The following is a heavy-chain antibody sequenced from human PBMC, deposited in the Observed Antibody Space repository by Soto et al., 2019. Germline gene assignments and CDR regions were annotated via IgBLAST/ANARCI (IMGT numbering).Heavy chain of an antibody. D-gene: IGHD2-2*02. CDR2: ISAYNGNT. V-gene: IGHV1-18*04. CDR1: GYTFTSYG. CDR3: ARDAPTYQLLYGADYYGMDV. Sequence: QVQLVQSGAEVKKPGASVKVSCKASGYTFTSYGISWVRQAPGQGLEWMGWISAYNGNTNYAQKLQGRVTMTTDTSTSTAYMELRSLRSDDKAVYYCARDAPTYQLLYGADYYGMDVWGQGTTVTVSS. J-gene: IGHJ6*02.